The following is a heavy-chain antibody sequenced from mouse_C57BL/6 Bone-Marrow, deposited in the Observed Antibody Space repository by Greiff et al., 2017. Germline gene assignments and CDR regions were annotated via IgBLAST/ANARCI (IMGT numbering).Heavy chain of an antibody. Sequence: VQRVESGAELARPGASVKLSCKASGYTFTDYYINWVKQRTGQGLEWIGEIYPGSGNTYYNEKFKGKATLTADKSSSTAYMQLSSLTSEDSAVYFCARGTTVVATDYWGQGTTLTVSS. J-gene: IGHJ2*01. CDR3: ARGTTVVATDY. CDR1: GYTFTDYY. V-gene: IGHV1-77*01. D-gene: IGHD1-1*01. CDR2: IYPGSGNT.